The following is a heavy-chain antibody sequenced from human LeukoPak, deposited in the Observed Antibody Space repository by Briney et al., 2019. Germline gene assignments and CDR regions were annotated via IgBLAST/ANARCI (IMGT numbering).Heavy chain of an antibody. D-gene: IGHD3-22*01. V-gene: IGHV3-23*01. CDR2: ISGNGGST. CDR1: GFTFSSYA. Sequence: GGSLRLSCAASGFTFSSYAMSWVRQAPGKGLEWVSAISGNGGSTYYADSVKGRFTISRDNSKNTLYLQMNSLRAEDTAVYYCAKSYYYDSSGYYPINPFDYWGQGTLVTVSS. CDR3: AKSYYYDSSGYYPINPFDY. J-gene: IGHJ4*02.